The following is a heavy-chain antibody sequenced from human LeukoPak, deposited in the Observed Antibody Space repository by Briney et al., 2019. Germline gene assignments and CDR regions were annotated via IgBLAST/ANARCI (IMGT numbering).Heavy chain of an antibody. Sequence: PGGSLRLSCAASGFTVSSNYMSWVRQAPGKGLEWVSVIYSGGSTYYADSVKGRFTISRDNSKNTLYLQMSSLRAEDTAVYYCARDSYSSGWYNYWGQGTLVTVSS. V-gene: IGHV3-66*01. D-gene: IGHD6-19*01. CDR2: IYSGGST. CDR3: ARDSYSSGWYNY. CDR1: GFTVSSNY. J-gene: IGHJ4*02.